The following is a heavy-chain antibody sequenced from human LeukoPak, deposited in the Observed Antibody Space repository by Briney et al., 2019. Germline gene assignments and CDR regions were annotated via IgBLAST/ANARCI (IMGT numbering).Heavy chain of an antibody. CDR2: IYPGDSDT. Sequence: GESLKISCKGSGYSFTSNWIGWVRQMPGKGLEWMGIIYPGDSDTRYSPSFQGQVTISADKSISTAYLQWSSLEASDTAMYYCATSESQTKFDYWGQGTLVTASS. CDR1: GYSFTSNW. CDR3: ATSESQTKFDY. V-gene: IGHV5-51*01. J-gene: IGHJ4*02. D-gene: IGHD1/OR15-1a*01.